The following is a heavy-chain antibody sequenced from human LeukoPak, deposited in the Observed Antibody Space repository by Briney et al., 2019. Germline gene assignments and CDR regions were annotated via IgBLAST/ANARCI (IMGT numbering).Heavy chain of an antibody. CDR2: ISYDGSNK. V-gene: IGHV3-30*18. J-gene: IGHJ4*02. CDR1: GFTFNSYG. CDR3: VKLGYSSSWYSTTFNYYDSSGYYYGFDY. D-gene: IGHD3-22*01. Sequence: GGSLRLSCAASGFTFNSYGMHWVRQAPGKGLEWVAVISYDGSNKYYADSVKGRFTISRDNSKNTLYLQMNSLRAEDTAVYYCVKLGYSSSWYSTTFNYYDSSGYYYGFDYWAREPWSPSPQ.